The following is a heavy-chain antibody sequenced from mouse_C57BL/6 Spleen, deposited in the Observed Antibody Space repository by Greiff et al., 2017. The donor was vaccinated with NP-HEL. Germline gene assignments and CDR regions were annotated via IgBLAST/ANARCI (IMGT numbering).Heavy chain of an antibody. J-gene: IGHJ4*01. D-gene: IGHD1-1*01. CDR1: GYTFTSYW. Sequence: QVQLQQSGAELVKPGASVKLSCKASGYTFTSYWMHWVKQRPGQGLEWIGMIHPNSGSTNYNEKFKSKATLTVDKSSSTAYMQLSSLTSEDSAVYYCAATVVPYAMDYWGQGTSVTVSS. V-gene: IGHV1-64*01. CDR3: AATVVPYAMDY. CDR2: IHPNSGST.